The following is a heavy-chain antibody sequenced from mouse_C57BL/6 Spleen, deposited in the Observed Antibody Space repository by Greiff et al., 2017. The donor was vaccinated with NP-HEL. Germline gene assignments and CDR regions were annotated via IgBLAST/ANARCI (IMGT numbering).Heavy chain of an antibody. CDR3: ARQSLRAYYYAMDY. Sequence: DVKLVESGGGLVQPGGSLKLSCAASGFTFSDYYMYWVRQTPEKRLEWVAYISNGGGSTYYPDTVKGRFTISRDNAKNTLYLQMSRLKSEDTAMYYCARQSLRAYYYAMDYWGQGTSVTVSS. J-gene: IGHJ4*01. CDR1: GFTFSDYY. D-gene: IGHD1-1*01. V-gene: IGHV5-12*01. CDR2: ISNGGGST.